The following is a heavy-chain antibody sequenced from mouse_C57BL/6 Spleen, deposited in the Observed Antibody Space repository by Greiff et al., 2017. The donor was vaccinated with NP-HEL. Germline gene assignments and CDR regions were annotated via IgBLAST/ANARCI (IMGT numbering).Heavy chain of an antibody. Sequence: EVQRVESGGGLVKPGGSLKLSCAASGFTFSDYGMHWVRQAPEKGLEWVAYISSGSSTIYYADTVKGRFTISRDNAKNTLFLQMTSLRSEDTAMYYCARLGRAMDYWGQGTSVTVSS. D-gene: IGHD4-1*01. CDR3: ARLGRAMDY. CDR2: ISSGSSTI. V-gene: IGHV5-17*01. J-gene: IGHJ4*01. CDR1: GFTFSDYG.